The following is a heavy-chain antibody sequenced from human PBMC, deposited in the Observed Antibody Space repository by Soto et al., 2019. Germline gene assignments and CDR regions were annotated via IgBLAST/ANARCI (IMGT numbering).Heavy chain of an antibody. V-gene: IGHV1-18*01. D-gene: IGHD2-15*01. CDR2: ISAYNGNT. J-gene: IGHJ6*02. CDR1: AYTFTCYI. CDR3: ARDSDIVVSSVPMGAGDYDNALDV. Sequence: ASVKFSCKAAAYTFTCYIISWVRQAPGQGLEWMGWISAYNGNTNYAQKRKGRVTMTTDTSTSTAYMELRSLRSEDTALYYCARDSDIVVSSVPMGAGDYDNALDVWGQGTTVTVS.